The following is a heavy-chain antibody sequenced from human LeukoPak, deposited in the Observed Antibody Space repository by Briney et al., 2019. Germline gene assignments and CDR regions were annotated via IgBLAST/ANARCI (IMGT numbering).Heavy chain of an antibody. J-gene: IGHJ3*02. Sequence: SETLSLTCTVSGDSFTSVTDYWAWIRQPPGKGLEWIGYIYHSGSTYYNPSLKSRVTISVDRSKNQFSLKLSSVTAADTAVYYCARDPTTIFGAFDIWGQGTMVTVSS. CDR2: IYHSGST. CDR3: ARDPTTIFGAFDI. D-gene: IGHD3-3*01. CDR1: GDSFTSVTDY. V-gene: IGHV4-30-2*01.